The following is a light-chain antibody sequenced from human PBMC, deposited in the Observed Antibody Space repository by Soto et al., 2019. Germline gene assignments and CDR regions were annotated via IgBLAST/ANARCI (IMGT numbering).Light chain of an antibody. CDR2: GST. CDR3: QSYDSSLSGYV. V-gene: IGLV1-40*01. CDR1: GSNIGAPYD. J-gene: IGLJ1*01. Sequence: QSALTQPPSLSGAPGQRVTISCTGGGSNIGAPYDVHWYQHLPGTAPKLLIYGSTNRPSGVPGRFSGSKSGTSASLAITVLQAEDEADYYCQSYDSSLSGYVFGAGTKVTVL.